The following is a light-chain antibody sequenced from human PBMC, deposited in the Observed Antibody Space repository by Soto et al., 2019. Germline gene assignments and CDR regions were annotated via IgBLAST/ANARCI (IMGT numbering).Light chain of an antibody. CDR1: QSLGGN. CDR2: RAS. J-gene: IGKJ4*01. Sequence: EIVMTHSPATLAVSPGDTATLSCRASQSLGGNLAWYQQKPGQGPRLLIFRASSRATGVPARFSASGSGTEFTLTISGLQSEDFAVYYCQQYNDWLTFGGGTKVDIK. V-gene: IGKV3-15*01. CDR3: QQYNDWLT.